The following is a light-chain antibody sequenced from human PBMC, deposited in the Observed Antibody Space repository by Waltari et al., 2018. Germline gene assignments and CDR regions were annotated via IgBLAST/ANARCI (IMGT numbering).Light chain of an antibody. V-gene: IGLV2-23*02. CDR1: SSDVGVYNY. CDR2: DVT. CDR3: CSYAGSSTLV. Sequence: QSALTQPASVSGSPGQSITISCTGTSSDVGVYNYVSWYQQHPGKAPKLMIYDVTKLPSGVSDRFSGSKSGNTASLTISGLQAEDEADYYCCSYAGSSTLVFGGGTKLTVL. J-gene: IGLJ2*01.